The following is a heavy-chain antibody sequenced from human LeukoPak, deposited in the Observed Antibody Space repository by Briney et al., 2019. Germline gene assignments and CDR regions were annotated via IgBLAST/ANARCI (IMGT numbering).Heavy chain of an antibody. D-gene: IGHD3-10*01. V-gene: IGHV3-23*01. CDR1: GFTFSSYA. J-gene: IGHJ4*02. CDR3: TRVSLNYGSGRNDY. CDR2: ISHSGGTT. Sequence: GGSLRLSCAAPGFTFSSYAMSWVRQAPGKGPEWVSAISHSGGTTYYADSVKGRFTITRDNSKNTLYLQMNSLKTEDTAVYYCTRVSLNYGSGRNDYWGQGTLVTVSS.